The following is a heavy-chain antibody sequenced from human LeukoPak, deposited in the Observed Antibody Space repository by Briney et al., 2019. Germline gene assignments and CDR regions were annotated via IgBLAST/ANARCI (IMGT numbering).Heavy chain of an antibody. CDR1: GGSISSYY. CDR3: ARVNDGDYGAFDI. Sequence: PSETLSLTCTVSGGSISSYYWSWIRQPPGKGLEWIGYIYYSGSTNYNPSLKSRVTISVDTSKNQFSLKLTSVTAADTAFYYCARVNDGDYGAFDIWGQGTMVTVSS. J-gene: IGHJ3*02. D-gene: IGHD4-17*01. CDR2: IYYSGST. V-gene: IGHV4-59*01.